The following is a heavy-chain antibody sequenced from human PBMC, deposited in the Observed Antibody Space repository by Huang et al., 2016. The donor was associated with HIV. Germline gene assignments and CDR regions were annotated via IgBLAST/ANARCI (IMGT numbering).Heavy chain of an antibody. CDR3: ARHFGSWSGYFDS. Sequence: QLQLQESGPGLVRPSETLSLICTVSGCSITDSNYYWGWIRQPPGKGLEWIGSMYDSGGTDYNPSVKSRVTMSVDTSKNRFSLDIRSVAVADTAIYYCARHFGSWSGYFDSWGQGTLVPVSS. J-gene: IGHJ4*02. CDR1: GCSITDSNYY. V-gene: IGHV4-39*01. CDR2: MYDSGGT. D-gene: IGHD3-10*01.